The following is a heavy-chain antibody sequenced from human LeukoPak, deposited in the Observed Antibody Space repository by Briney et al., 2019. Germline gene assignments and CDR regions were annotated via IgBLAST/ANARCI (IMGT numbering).Heavy chain of an antibody. D-gene: IGHD6-19*01. Sequence: GGSLRLSCAASGFTVSTNHMSWVRQAPGKGLEWVSDIYGGGTTYYADSVKGRFTISRDNSKNTLYLQMNSLRAEDTAVYYCARVPVIAVANWFDPWGQEPWSPSPQ. CDR2: IYGGGTT. V-gene: IGHV3-66*01. J-gene: IGHJ5*02. CDR3: ARVPVIAVANWFDP. CDR1: GFTVSTNH.